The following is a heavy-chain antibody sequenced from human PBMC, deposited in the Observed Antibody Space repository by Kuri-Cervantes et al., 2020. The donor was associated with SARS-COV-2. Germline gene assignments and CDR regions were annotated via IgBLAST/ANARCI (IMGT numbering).Heavy chain of an antibody. D-gene: IGHD3-22*01. CDR2: IYRNDDK. V-gene: IGHV2-5*01. CDR3: AHRRADYDDSSDYYFDY. CDR1: GSSLSTSRGG. Sequence: SGPTLVKPTQTLTLTCTLSGSSLSTSRGGVGWIRQPPGKALEWLALIYRNDDKRYSPSLETRLTITKDTSKDQVVLTMASMDPVDTGTYFCAHRRADYDDSSDYYFDYWGQGILVTVSS. J-gene: IGHJ4*02.